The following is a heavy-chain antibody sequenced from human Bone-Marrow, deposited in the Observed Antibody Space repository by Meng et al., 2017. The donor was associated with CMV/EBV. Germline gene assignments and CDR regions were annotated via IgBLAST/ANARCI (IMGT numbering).Heavy chain of an antibody. CDR3: ARHGSLHDDFGSANFGPGLDY. CDR1: GYSFTSYW. Sequence: KVSCKGSGYSFTSYWIGWVRQMPGKGLEWMGIIYPGDSDTRYSPSFQGQVTISADKSISSAYLQWSSLKASDTAMYYCARHGSLHDDFGSANFGPGLDYWGQGTLVTVSS. J-gene: IGHJ4*02. D-gene: IGHD3-3*01. V-gene: IGHV5-51*01. CDR2: IYPGDSDT.